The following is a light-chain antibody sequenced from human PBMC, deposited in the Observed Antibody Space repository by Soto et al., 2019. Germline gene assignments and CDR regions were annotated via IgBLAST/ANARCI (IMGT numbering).Light chain of an antibody. CDR2: AAS. V-gene: IGKV1-39*01. J-gene: IGKJ2*01. Sequence: DIQMTQSPSSLSASVGDRVTITCRASQTISSYLNWYQQKPGKAPNLLIYAASSLQSGVPSRFSGSGSGTDFTLTISSLQPEDFATYYCQQSHSIPYTVGQGTKLEIK. CDR1: QTISSY. CDR3: QQSHSIPYT.